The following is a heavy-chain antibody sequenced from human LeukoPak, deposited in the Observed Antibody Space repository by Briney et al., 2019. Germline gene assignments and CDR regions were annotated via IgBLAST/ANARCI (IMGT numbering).Heavy chain of an antibody. J-gene: IGHJ4*02. Sequence: SETLSLTCTVSGGSISSSSYYWGWIRQSPGKGLEWIGSIYYSGSTYYNPSLTSRVTMSVDTSKNQFSLRLNSVTTADTAFYNCARHSPVAATIFSFWGQGTLVTVSS. V-gene: IGHV4-39*01. D-gene: IGHD2-15*01. CDR3: ARHSPVAATIFSF. CDR1: GGSISSSSYY. CDR2: IYYSGST.